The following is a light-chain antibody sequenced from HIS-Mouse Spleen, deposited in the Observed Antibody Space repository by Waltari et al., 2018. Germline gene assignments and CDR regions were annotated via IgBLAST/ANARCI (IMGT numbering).Light chain of an antibody. Sequence: QSALTQPASVSGSPGQSITLSCTGPSRDVGGFNLFSWYQPHPGKAPKLMMYEGSKRPSGVSNRFSGSKSGNTASLTISGLQAEDEADYYCCSYAGSSTWVFGGGTKLTVL. CDR3: CSYAGSSTWV. V-gene: IGLV2-23*01. J-gene: IGLJ3*02. CDR1: SRDVGGFNL. CDR2: EGS.